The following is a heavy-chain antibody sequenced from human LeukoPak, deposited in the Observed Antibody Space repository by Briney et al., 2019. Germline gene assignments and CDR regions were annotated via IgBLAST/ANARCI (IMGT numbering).Heavy chain of an antibody. CDR1: GFTFSSYA. J-gene: IGHJ4*02. D-gene: IGHD3-3*01. Sequence: TGGSLRLSCAASGFTFSSYAMHWVRQAPGKGLEWVANIKQDGSEKYYVDSVKGRFTISRDNAKNSLYLQMNSLRAEDTAVYYCARVGDYDFWSGPHDFDYWGQGTLVTVSS. V-gene: IGHV3-7*03. CDR2: IKQDGSEK. CDR3: ARVGDYDFWSGPHDFDY.